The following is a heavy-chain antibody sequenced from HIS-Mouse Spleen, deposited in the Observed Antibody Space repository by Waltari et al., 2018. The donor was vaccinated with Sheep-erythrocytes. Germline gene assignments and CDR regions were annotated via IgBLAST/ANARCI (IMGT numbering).Heavy chain of an antibody. D-gene: IGHD5-18*01. V-gene: IGHV5-51*01. CDR2: ITPGDSDT. CDR1: GYSFTSYW. CDR3: ARHGYSYGSYYYYGMDV. J-gene: IGHJ6*02. Sequence: EVQLVQSGAEVKKPGESLKISCKGSGYSFTSYWIGWVRQMPGKGLEWMGIITPGDSDTRYRPSFQGQVTISADKSISTAYLQWSSLKASDTAMYYCARHGYSYGSYYYYGMDVWGQGTTVTVSS.